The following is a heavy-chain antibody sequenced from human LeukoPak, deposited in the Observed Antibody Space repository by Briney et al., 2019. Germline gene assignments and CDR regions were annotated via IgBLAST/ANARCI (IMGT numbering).Heavy chain of an antibody. Sequence: PGRSLRLSCAASGFTFSSYAMSWVRQAPGKGLEWVSAIRGSGGSTYYADSVKGRFTISRDNSKNTLYLQMNSLRAEDTAVYYCAKAPTVTNYYYGMDVWGQGTTVTVSS. CDR3: AKAPTVTNYYYGMDV. CDR1: GFTFSSYA. D-gene: IGHD4-17*01. CDR2: IRGSGGST. J-gene: IGHJ6*02. V-gene: IGHV3-23*01.